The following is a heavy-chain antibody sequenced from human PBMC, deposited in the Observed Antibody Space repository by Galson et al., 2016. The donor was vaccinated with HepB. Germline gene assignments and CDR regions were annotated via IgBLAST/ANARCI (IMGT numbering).Heavy chain of an antibody. CDR1: GFTFSTYT. Sequence: SLRLSCAASGFTFSTYTMNWVRQAPGKGLEWVSSISSISSYIYYADSVKGRFTISRDNAKNSLYLQMNSLRAEDTAVYYCAREGQLELLLDYWGQGTLVTVSS. J-gene: IGHJ4*02. CDR3: AREGQLELLLDY. V-gene: IGHV3-21*01. D-gene: IGHD1-7*01. CDR2: ISSISSYI.